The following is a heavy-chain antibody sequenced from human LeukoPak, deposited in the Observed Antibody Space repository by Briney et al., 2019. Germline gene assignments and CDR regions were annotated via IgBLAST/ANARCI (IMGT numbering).Heavy chain of an antibody. CDR3: ATYSILNAREFRY. J-gene: IGHJ1*01. D-gene: IGHD4-11*01. V-gene: IGHV3-48*04. Sequence: GGSLRLSCAASGFNFSAYSLNWVRQAPGKGLEWFSYISSGGTTKYYTDSVKGRFTISRDNAKNSVYLQMNSLGADDTAVYYCATYSILNAREFRYWGQGTLVTVTS. CDR2: ISSGGTTK. CDR1: GFNFSAYS.